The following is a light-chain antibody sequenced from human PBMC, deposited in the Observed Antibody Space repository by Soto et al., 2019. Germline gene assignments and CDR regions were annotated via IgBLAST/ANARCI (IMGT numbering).Light chain of an antibody. CDR1: SSDVGGYNY. J-gene: IGLJ2*01. V-gene: IGLV2-14*01. CDR3: SSYTSSSLV. Sequence: QSALTQPASVSGSPGQSITISCTGTSSDVGGYNYVSWYQQHPGKAPKLMIYDVSNRPSGVSNRFSGSKSGNTAYLTISGLHAEHEDDYYCSSYTSSSLVFAGGTQLT. CDR2: DVS.